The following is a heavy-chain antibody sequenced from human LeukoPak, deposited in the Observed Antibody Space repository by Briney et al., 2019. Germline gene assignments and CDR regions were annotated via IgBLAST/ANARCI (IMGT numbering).Heavy chain of an antibody. D-gene: IGHD3-10*01. J-gene: IGHJ5*02. CDR3: ARDPLTGDYYGSGSYYNWFDP. V-gene: IGHV1-18*01. CDR1: GYTFTSYG. Sequence: ASVKVSCKASGYTFTSYGISWVRQAPGQGLEWMGWISAYNGNTNYAQKLQGRVTMTTDTSTSTAYMELRSLRSDDTAVYYCARDPLTGDYYGSGSYYNWFDPWGQGTLVTVSS. CDR2: ISAYNGNT.